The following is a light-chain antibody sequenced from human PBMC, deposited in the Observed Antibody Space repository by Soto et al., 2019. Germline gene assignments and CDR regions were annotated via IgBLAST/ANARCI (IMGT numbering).Light chain of an antibody. CDR1: QSVSTSY. CDR3: QQYGSVPLT. V-gene: IGKV3-20*01. CDR2: GAS. Sequence: EIVLTQSPGTLSLSPGERATLSCRASQSVSTSYLAWYQQKPGQAPRLLIYGASSRATGIPDRFSGSGSGADFTRTISRLEPEDVAVYYCQQYGSVPLTFGGGTKVEIK. J-gene: IGKJ4*01.